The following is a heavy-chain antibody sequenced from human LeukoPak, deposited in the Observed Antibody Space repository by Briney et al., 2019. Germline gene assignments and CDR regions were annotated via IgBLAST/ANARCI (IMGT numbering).Heavy chain of an antibody. V-gene: IGHV4-30-4*08. J-gene: IGHJ3*02. D-gene: IGHD2-2*02. CDR3: ARAGVVPAAISRAFDI. CDR2: IYHNGDT. CDR1: GGSIISGDYY. Sequence: SQTLSLTCIVSGGSIISGDYYWSWTRQPPGEGLEWIGYIYHNGDTYYNPSLKSRVFISVDTSKNQFSLKLSSVTAADTAVYYCARAGVVPAAISRAFDIWGQGSVVTVSS.